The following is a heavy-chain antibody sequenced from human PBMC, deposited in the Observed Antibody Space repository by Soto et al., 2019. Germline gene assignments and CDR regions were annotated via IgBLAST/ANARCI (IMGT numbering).Heavy chain of an antibody. V-gene: IGHV3-23*01. CDR3: AKERSSGYYFFDY. J-gene: IGHJ4*02. CDR2: ISGSDGST. Sequence: EVQLLESGGGLVQPGGSLRLSCAASGFTFSNYAMSWVRQAPGEGLEGVSTISGSDGSTYYAASVKGRFTISRDISKNTLYLQMNSLRGEDTAIYYCAKERSSGYYFFDYWGQGTLVTVSS. D-gene: IGHD5-12*01. CDR1: GFTFSNYA.